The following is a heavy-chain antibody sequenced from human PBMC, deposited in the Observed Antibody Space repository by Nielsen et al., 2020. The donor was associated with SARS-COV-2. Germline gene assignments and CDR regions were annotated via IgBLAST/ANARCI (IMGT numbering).Heavy chain of an antibody. CDR2: IIPIFGIP. V-gene: IGHV1-69*13. Sequence: SVKVSCKASGGTFSSYAIGWVRQAPGQGLEWMGGIIPIFGIPNYAQKFQGRVTITADESTGTAYMELSSLRSEDTAIYYCARRGEGYGDYYGMDVWGQGTTVTVSS. J-gene: IGHJ6*02. D-gene: IGHD3-16*01. CDR3: ARRGEGYGDYYGMDV. CDR1: GGTFSSYA.